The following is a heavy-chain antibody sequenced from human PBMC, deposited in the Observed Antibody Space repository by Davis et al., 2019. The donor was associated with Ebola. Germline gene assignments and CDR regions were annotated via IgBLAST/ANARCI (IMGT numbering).Heavy chain of an antibody. CDR2: INPRGST. J-gene: IGHJ4*02. CDR3: ARTTRGTRGSGWFLDY. D-gene: IGHD6-19*01. V-gene: IGHV4-34*01. Sequence: SETLSLTCAVYGGSFSDHYWSWIRQSPEKGLDWIGEINPRGSTNYNPSLKSRVTISADTSKNQFSLKLKSVTAADTAVYYCARTTRGTRGSGWFLDYWGQGTLITVSS. CDR1: GGSFSDHY.